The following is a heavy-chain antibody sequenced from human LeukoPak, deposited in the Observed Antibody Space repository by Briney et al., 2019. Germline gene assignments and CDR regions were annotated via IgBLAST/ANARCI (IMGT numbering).Heavy chain of an antibody. CDR2: IWYDGSIK. CDR1: RFTFRNFG. D-gene: IGHD2-2*01. Sequence: GRSLRLSCAASRFTFRNFGMHWVRQAPGKGLEWVAIIWYDGSIKYFTDSVKGRFTISRDNSKSTLYLQMNSLRSEDTAVYYCARDRSTRYFDLWGRGTLVTVSS. V-gene: IGHV3-33*01. CDR3: ARDRSTRYFDL. J-gene: IGHJ2*01.